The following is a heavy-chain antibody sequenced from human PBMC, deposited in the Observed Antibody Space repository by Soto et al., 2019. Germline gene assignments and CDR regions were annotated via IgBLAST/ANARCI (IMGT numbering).Heavy chain of an antibody. CDR2: ISAYNGNT. Sequence: GASVKVSCKASGYTFTSYGISWVRQAPGQGLEWMGWISAYNGNTNYAQKLQGRVTMTTDTSTSTAYMELRSLRSDDTAVYYCARLAVYYDSSGYYPLFDFWGQGTLVTVSS. CDR1: GYTFTSYG. J-gene: IGHJ4*02. D-gene: IGHD3-22*01. CDR3: ARLAVYYDSSGYYPLFDF. V-gene: IGHV1-18*01.